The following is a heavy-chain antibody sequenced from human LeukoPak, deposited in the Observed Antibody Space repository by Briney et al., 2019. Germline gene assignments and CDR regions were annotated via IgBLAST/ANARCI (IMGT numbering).Heavy chain of an antibody. J-gene: IGHJ4*02. D-gene: IGHD3-22*01. CDR2: IKQDGSEK. CDR3: ASLPYYYDSSGYPTFDY. CDR1: GVTFSNYW. V-gene: IGHV3-7*01. Sequence: PGGSLRLSCVHSGVTFSNYWISWVRQAPGKGLEWVANIKQDGSEKYYVDSVKGRFTISGDNAKNSVFLQMKSLRAEDTALYYCASLPYYYDSSGYPTFDYWGQGTLVTVSS.